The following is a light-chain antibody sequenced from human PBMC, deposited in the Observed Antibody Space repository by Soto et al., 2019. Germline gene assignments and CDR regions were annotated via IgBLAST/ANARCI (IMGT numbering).Light chain of an antibody. V-gene: IGKV3-15*01. CDR2: GAS. J-gene: IGKJ5*01. Sequence: EVVLTQSPGTLSLSPGERATLSCRASQSASSTVAWYQQKPGQAPRLLIFGASNRATRIPTRFSGTGSGTEFTLTISSLQSEDFAVYYCQQYNDWPITFDQGTRLEI. CDR1: QSASST. CDR3: QQYNDWPIT.